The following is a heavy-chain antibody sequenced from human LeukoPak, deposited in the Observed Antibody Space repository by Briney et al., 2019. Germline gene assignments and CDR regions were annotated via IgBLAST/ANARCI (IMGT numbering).Heavy chain of an antibody. J-gene: IGHJ4*02. D-gene: IGHD6-13*01. CDR3: AREGIAAAGSLDY. CDR1: GGTFSSYA. V-gene: IGHV1-69*13. CDR2: IIPIFGTA. Sequence: GASVKVSCMASGGTFSSYAISWVRQAPGQGLEWMGGIIPIFGTANYAQKFQGRVTITADESTSTAYMELSSLRSEDTAVYYCAREGIAAAGSLDYWGQGTLVTVSS.